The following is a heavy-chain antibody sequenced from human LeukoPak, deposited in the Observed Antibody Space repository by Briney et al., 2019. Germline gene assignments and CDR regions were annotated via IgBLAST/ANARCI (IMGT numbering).Heavy chain of an antibody. CDR2: ISSSSSYI. CDR3: ARAPGMATTGNFDY. Sequence: GGSLRLSCAASGFTFSSYSMNWVRQAPGKGLEWVSSISSSSSYIYYAHSVKGRFTISRDNAKNSLYLQMNSLRAEDTAVYYCARAPGMATTGNFDYWGQGTLVTVSS. J-gene: IGHJ4*02. CDR1: GFTFSSYS. D-gene: IGHD5-24*01. V-gene: IGHV3-21*01.